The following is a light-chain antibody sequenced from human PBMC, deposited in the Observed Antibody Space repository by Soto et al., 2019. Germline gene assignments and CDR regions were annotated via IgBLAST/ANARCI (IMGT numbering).Light chain of an antibody. J-gene: IGLJ3*02. CDR1: SSDIGSSNY. V-gene: IGLV2-14*03. Sequence: QSALTQPASLSGSPGQSITISCTGTSSDIGSSNYVSWYQQHPGKAPKLMIFDVSYRPSGISDRFSGSKSGNTASLTISGLQPEDEDDYYCSSYGASSTLFGGGTKLTVL. CDR2: DVS. CDR3: SSYGASSTL.